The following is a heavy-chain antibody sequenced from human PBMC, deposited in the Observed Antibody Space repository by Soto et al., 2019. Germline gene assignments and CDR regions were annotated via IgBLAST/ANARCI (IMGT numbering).Heavy chain of an antibody. J-gene: IGHJ2*01. CDR1: GFTFGYYC. Sequence: EVQLVESGGGLVKPGGSLRLSCAASGFTFGYYCVNWVRQAPGKGLEWISSISGSGGHIYYADSVKGRFTISRDNAKNSLFLQINSLRVEDTAVYYCARVLTSDWDLGSKWYCDLWGRGTLVIVSS. CDR3: ARVLTSDWDLGSKWYCDL. V-gene: IGHV3-21*01. CDR2: ISGSGGHI. D-gene: IGHD6-19*01.